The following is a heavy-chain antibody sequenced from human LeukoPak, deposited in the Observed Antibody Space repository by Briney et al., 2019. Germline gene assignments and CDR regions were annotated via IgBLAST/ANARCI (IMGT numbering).Heavy chain of an antibody. Sequence: PGGSLTLSCAASGFTFNNYAMSWVRQAPGKGLEWVSAVSGSGGSTYYADSVKGRFTISRDNSKNTLYLQMNSLRAEDTAVYYCAKDHLPGPPYYWGQGTLVTVSS. D-gene: IGHD1-14*01. CDR2: VSGSGGST. CDR3: AKDHLPGPPYY. CDR1: GFTFNNYA. V-gene: IGHV3-23*01. J-gene: IGHJ4*02.